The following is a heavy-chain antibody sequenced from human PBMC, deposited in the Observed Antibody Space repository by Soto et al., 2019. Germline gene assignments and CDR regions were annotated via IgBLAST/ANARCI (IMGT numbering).Heavy chain of an antibody. D-gene: IGHD6-6*01. J-gene: IGHJ2*01. V-gene: IGHV3-33*08. CDR3: ARSDFEYSSSSWYFDL. CDR2: IWYDGSNK. CDR1: GFTFSSYG. Sequence: GGSLRLSCAASGFTFSSYGMHWVRQAPGKGLEWVAVIWYDGSNKYYADSVKGRFTISRDNSKNTLYLQMNSLRAEDTAVYYCARSDFEYSSSSWYFDLWGRGTLVTVSS.